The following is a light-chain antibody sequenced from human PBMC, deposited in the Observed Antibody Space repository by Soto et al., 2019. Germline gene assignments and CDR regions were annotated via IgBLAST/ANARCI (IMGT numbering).Light chain of an antibody. J-gene: IGKJ1*01. V-gene: IGKV3-15*01. CDR1: QSVSSK. CDR3: QQYNNWPGT. Sequence: EIVLTQSPGTLSVSPGERATLSCRASQSVSSKLAWYQQKPGQAPRLLLYGASTGATGIPARFSGSGSETEFTLYISSLQSEDFAVYYCQQYNNWPGTFGQGTKVEIK. CDR2: GAS.